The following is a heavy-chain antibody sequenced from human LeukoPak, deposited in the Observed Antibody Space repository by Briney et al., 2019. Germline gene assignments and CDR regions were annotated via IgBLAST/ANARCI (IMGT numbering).Heavy chain of an antibody. V-gene: IGHV3-30-3*01. D-gene: IGHD1-14*01. Sequence: PGRSLRLSCAASGFTFSSYAMHWVRQAPGKGLEWVAVISYDGSNKYYADSVKGRFTISRDNSKNTLYLQMNSLRAEDTAVYYCAKDLTGFPYYYYGMDVWGQGTTVTVSS. J-gene: IGHJ6*02. CDR3: AKDLTGFPYYYYGMDV. CDR1: GFTFSSYA. CDR2: ISYDGSNK.